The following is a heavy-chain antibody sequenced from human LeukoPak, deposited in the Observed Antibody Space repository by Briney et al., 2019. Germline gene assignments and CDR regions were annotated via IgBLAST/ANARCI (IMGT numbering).Heavy chain of an antibody. J-gene: IGHJ4*02. CDR2: IYYSGST. Sequence: SETLSLTCTVSGGSISSGDYYWSWIRQPPGKGLEWIGYIYYSGSTYYNPSLKSRVTISVDKSKNQFSLKLSSVTAADTAVYYCATLLPSYSSGWTMDDYWGQGTLVTVSS. V-gene: IGHV4-30-4*01. D-gene: IGHD6-19*01. CDR1: GGSISSGDYY. CDR3: ATLLPSYSSGWTMDDY.